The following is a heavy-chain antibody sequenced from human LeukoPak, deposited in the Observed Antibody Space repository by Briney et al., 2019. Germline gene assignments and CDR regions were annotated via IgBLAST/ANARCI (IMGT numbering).Heavy chain of an antibody. CDR3: ASYSGSYSGLNYYFDY. J-gene: IGHJ4*02. CDR2: IYYSGST. CDR1: GGSISSSSYY. D-gene: IGHD1-26*01. V-gene: IGHV4-39*01. Sequence: SETLFLTCTVSGGSISSSSYYWGWIRQPPGKGLEWIGSIYYSGSTYYNPSLKSRVTISVDTSKNQFSLKLSSVTAADTAVYYCASYSGSYSGLNYYFDYWGQGTLVTVSS.